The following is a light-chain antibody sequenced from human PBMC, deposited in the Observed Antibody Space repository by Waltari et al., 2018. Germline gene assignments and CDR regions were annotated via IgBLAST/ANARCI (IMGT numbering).Light chain of an antibody. CDR3: MQGLQTLYT. CDR2: LGS. Sequence: DIVMTQSPLSLPVTPGEPASISCRSSQSLLHSNGYNYSDWYLQKPGQSPQLLIYLGSNRASGVPDRFSSSGSGTDFTLKISRVEAEDVGVYYCMQGLQTLYTFGQGTKLEIK. J-gene: IGKJ2*01. V-gene: IGKV2-28*01. CDR1: QSLLHSNGYNY.